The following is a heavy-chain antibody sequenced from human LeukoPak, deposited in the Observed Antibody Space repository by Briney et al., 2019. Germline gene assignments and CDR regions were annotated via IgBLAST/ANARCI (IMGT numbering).Heavy chain of an antibody. CDR2: IKQDGSQK. Sequence: PGGSLRLSCAASGFAFTSYWMRWVRQAPGKGLEWVANIKQDGSQKNYVDSVKGRFTISRDNAKTSLYLQMNSLRAEDTAVYYCARGGWAMDYWGQGTLVTVSS. CDR3: ARGGWAMDY. CDR1: GFAFTSYW. V-gene: IGHV3-7*01. J-gene: IGHJ4*02. D-gene: IGHD6-19*01.